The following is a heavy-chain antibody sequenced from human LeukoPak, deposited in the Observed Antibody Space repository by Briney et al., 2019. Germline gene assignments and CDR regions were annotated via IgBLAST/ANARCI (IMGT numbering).Heavy chain of an antibody. V-gene: IGHV3-21*01. CDR3: ARDPIKTGTPGYYGMDV. CDR1: GFTFSSYS. CDR2: ISSSNSYI. D-gene: IGHD1-1*01. Sequence: PGGSLRLSCAASGFTFSSYSMNWVRQAPGKGLEWVSSISSSNSYIYYADSVKGRFTISRDNAKNSLYLQMNSLRAEDTAVYYCARDPIKTGTPGYYGMDVWGQGTTVTVSS. J-gene: IGHJ6*02.